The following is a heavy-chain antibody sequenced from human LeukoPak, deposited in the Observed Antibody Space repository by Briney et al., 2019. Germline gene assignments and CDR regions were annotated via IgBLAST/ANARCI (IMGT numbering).Heavy chain of an antibody. CDR3: ARVGWVGLVVVPAAFQRSWFDH. J-gene: IGHJ5*02. Sequence: GASVKVSCKASGYTFTSYGISWVRQAPGQGLEWMGWISAYNGNTNYVQKLQGRVTMTTDTSTSTAYMELRSLRSDHPAVFYCARVGWVGLVVVPAAFQRSWFDHWGQGTLVTVSS. D-gene: IGHD2-2*01. V-gene: IGHV1-18*01. CDR2: ISAYNGNT. CDR1: GYTFTSYG.